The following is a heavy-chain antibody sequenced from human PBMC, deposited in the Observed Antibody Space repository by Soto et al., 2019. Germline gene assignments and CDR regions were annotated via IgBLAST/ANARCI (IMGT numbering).Heavy chain of an antibody. CDR1: GYGFSCYW. Sequence: GESLKISFKGSGYGFSCYWINWVRQMPGKGLEWMGTIDPSDSYTKYSPSFQGHVTFSADKSISTAYLQWSSLKASDTAMYYCAAVSTPDYWGQGTLVTVSS. CDR2: IDPSDSYT. J-gene: IGHJ4*02. D-gene: IGHD1-1*01. CDR3: AAVSTPDY. V-gene: IGHV5-10-1*01.